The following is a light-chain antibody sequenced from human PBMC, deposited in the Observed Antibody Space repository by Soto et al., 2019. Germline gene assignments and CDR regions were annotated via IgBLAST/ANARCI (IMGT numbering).Light chain of an antibody. J-gene: IGKJ1*01. CDR3: QQSYSIWT. V-gene: IGKV1-39*01. Sequence: DIQITQSPSSLSASVGDRVTITCRASQSISIYLNWYQQKPGKAPKLLIYAASSLQSGVPSRFSGSGSGTDFTLTISRLQPEDFATYYCQQSYSIWTFGQGTKLDIK. CDR1: QSISIY. CDR2: AAS.